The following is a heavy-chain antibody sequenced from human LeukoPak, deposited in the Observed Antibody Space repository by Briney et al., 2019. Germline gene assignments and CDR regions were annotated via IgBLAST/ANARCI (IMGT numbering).Heavy chain of an antibody. V-gene: IGHV7-4-1*02. CDR2: INTNTGNP. CDR1: GYTFTSYG. D-gene: IGHD2-2*02. CDR3: ARVGLAAIYYYGMDV. Sequence: ASVKVSCKASGYTFTSYGISWVRQAPGQGLEWMGWINTNTGNPTYAQGFTGRFVFSLDTSVSTAYLQISSLKAEDTAVYYCARVGLAAIYYYGMDVWGQGTTVTVSS. J-gene: IGHJ6*02.